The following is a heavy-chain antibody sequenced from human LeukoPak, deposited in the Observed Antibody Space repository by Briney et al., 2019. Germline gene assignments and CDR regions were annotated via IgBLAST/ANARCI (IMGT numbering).Heavy chain of an antibody. D-gene: IGHD4-11*01. CDR1: GFTFSSYG. CDR2: ISSSGSTI. Sequence: GGSLRLSCAASGFTFSSYGMHWVRQAPGKGLEWVSYISSSGSTIYYADSVKGRFTVSRDNAKNSLYLQMNSLRAEDTAVYCCARAQSFYYYGMDVWGQGTTVTVSS. J-gene: IGHJ6*02. V-gene: IGHV3-48*04. CDR3: ARAQSFYYYGMDV.